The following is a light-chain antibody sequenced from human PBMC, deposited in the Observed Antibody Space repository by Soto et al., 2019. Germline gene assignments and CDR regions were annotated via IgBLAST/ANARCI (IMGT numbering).Light chain of an antibody. Sequence: DIVMTQTPLSLSVTPGQPASISCKSSQSLLHSDGKTHLYWYLQRPGQPPQLLISEVSDRFSGVPDRFSGSGPGTDFTLKISRVEAEDVGIFYCMQTIEIPLTFGGGTKVDIK. J-gene: IGKJ4*01. CDR2: EVS. CDR1: QSLLHSDGKTH. V-gene: IGKV2D-29*01. CDR3: MQTIEIPLT.